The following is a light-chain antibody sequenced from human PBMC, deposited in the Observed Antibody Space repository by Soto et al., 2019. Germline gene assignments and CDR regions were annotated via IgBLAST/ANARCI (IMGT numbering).Light chain of an antibody. Sequence: DIVLTQSPATLSLSPGERATLYCGASQRVSGGFLAWYQQKPGLAPRLILYDTSFRATGIPDRFSGSGSGTDFTLTISSLQSEDFAVYYCQRYDNWPLTFGGGTKVDIK. CDR3: QRYDNWPLT. CDR2: DTS. V-gene: IGKV3D-20*01. CDR1: QRVSGGF. J-gene: IGKJ4*01.